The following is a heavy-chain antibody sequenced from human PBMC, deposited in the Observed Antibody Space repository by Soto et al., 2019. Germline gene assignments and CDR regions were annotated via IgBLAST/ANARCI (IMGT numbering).Heavy chain of an antibody. J-gene: IGHJ4*02. D-gene: IGHD6-13*01. CDR1: GYTLTELS. Sequence: ASVKVSCKVSGYTLTELSMHWVRQAPGKGLEWMGGFDPEDGETIYAQKFQGRVTMTEDTSTDTAYMELSSLRSEDTAVYYCATTYSSSWYVGPAYYFDYWGQGTLVTVSS. V-gene: IGHV1-24*01. CDR3: ATTYSSSWYVGPAYYFDY. CDR2: FDPEDGET.